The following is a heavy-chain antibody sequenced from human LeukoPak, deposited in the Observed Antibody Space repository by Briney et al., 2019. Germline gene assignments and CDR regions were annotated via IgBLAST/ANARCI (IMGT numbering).Heavy chain of an antibody. J-gene: IGHJ4*02. V-gene: IGHV3-21*01. CDR1: GFTFSSYS. D-gene: IGHD3-22*01. CDR3: ARGRGSGYQRYYYFDY. Sequence: GGSLRLSCAASGFTFSSYSMNWVRQAPGKGLEWVSSISSSSSYIYYADSVKGRFTISRDNAKNSLYLQMNSLRAEGTAVYYCARGRGSGYQRYYYFDYWGQGTLVTVSS. CDR2: ISSSSSYI.